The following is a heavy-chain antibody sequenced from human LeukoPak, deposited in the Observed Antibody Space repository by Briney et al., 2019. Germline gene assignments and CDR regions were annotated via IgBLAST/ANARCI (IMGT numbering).Heavy chain of an antibody. CDR3: ARGEWDLLFDY. D-gene: IGHD1-26*01. Sequence: SETLSLTCTVSGGSISGYYWSWIRQPPGKGLEWIGYIFYSGSANYNPSLKSRVTISVDTSKNQFSLKLSSVTAADTAVYYCARGEWDLLFDYWGQGTLVTVSS. CDR2: IFYSGSA. V-gene: IGHV4-59*01. J-gene: IGHJ4*02. CDR1: GGSISGYY.